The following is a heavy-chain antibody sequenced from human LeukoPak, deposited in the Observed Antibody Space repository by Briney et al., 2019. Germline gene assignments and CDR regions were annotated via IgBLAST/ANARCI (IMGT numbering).Heavy chain of an antibody. CDR2: IKQDGSET. J-gene: IGHJ5*02. CDR1: GFTFRSYW. V-gene: IGHV3-7*01. CDR3: TRGGQAGTGDL. D-gene: IGHD3-10*01. Sequence: GGSLRLSCAASGFTFRSYWMTWVRQSPGKGLEWVANIKQDGSETYHVDSVKGRFTISRDNAKDSLYLEMNSLRAEDTAVYYCTRGGQAGTGDLWGQGTLVTVSS.